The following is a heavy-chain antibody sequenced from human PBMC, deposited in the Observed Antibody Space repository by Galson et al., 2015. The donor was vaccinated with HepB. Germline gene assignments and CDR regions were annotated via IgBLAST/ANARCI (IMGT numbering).Heavy chain of an antibody. D-gene: IGHD1-26*01. Sequence: SVKVSCKASGYTFTNYGITWVRQAPGQGLEWMGWISAYNGNTNYAQKLQGRVTLTTDTSTNTAYMELRSLRSDDTAVYYCAKDIGGGTMFADYWGQGTLVTVSS. J-gene: IGHJ4*02. V-gene: IGHV1-18*01. CDR1: GYTFTNYG. CDR3: AKDIGGGTMFADY. CDR2: ISAYNGNT.